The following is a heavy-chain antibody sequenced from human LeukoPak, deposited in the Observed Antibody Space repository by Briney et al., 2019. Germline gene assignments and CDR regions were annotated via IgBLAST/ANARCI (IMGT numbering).Heavy chain of an antibody. V-gene: IGHV1-69*01. CDR2: IIPIFGTA. Sequence: SVKVSCKASRGTFSSYAISWVRQAPGQGLEWMGGIIPIFGTANYAQKFQGRVTITADESTSTAYMELSSLRSEDTAVYYCARSIAVAGTTHGYWGQGTLVTVSS. CDR1: RGTFSSYA. J-gene: IGHJ4*02. D-gene: IGHD6-19*01. CDR3: ARSIAVAGTTHGY.